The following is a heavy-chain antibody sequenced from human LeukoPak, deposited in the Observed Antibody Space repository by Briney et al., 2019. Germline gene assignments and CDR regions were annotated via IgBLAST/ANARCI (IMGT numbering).Heavy chain of an antibody. CDR1: GGSISSGSYY. CDR3: AREAVGWDYFDY. CDR2: IYTSGST. V-gene: IGHV4-61*02. J-gene: IGHJ4*02. Sequence: SQTLSLTCTVSGGSISSGSYYWSWIRQPAGKGLEWIGRIYTSGSTNYNPSLKSRVTISVDTSKNQFSLKLSSVTAAGTAVYYCAREAVGWDYFDYWGQGTLVTVSS. D-gene: IGHD2-15*01.